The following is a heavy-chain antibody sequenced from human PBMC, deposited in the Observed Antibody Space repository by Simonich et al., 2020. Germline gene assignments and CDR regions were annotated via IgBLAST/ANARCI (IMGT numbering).Heavy chain of an antibody. CDR1: GYTFTGYY. J-gene: IGHJ2*01. CDR3: ARDGGNCSGGSCYWYFDL. CDR2: NNPNNGGT. Sequence: QVQLVQSGAEVKKPGASVKVSCKASGYTFTGYYMHWVRPAPGQWLEWMGRNNPNNGGTNYEQKFQGSVTRTRDTSIRTAYMERSRLRSDDTAVYYLARDGGNCSGGSCYWYFDLWGRGTLVTVSS. D-gene: IGHD2-15*01. V-gene: IGHV1-2*06.